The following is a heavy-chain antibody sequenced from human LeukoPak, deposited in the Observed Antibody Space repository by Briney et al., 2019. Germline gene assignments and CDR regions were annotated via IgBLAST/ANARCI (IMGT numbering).Heavy chain of an antibody. D-gene: IGHD4-23*01. Sequence: ASVKLSGKASGFTFTGYYIHWVRQAPGQGLEWMGWVNPNSGGTNYAQMFQGRVTMTRDTSINTAYMELSGLRSDDTAVYYCARDSYGGNWSLGYWGQGTLATVSS. J-gene: IGHJ1*01. CDR3: ARDSYGGNWSLGY. CDR1: GFTFTGYY. CDR2: VNPNSGGT. V-gene: IGHV1-2*02.